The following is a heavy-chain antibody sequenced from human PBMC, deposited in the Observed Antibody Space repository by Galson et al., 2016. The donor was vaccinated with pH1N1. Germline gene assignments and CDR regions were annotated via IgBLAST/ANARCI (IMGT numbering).Heavy chain of an antibody. CDR3: ATMKAVSGPLYMDV. J-gene: IGHJ6*03. V-gene: IGHV4-39*07. CDR2: LYDRGST. CDR1: GGSVTSSSYY. Sequence: SETLSLTCTVSGGSVTSSSYYWGWIRQPPGRGLEWIGSLYDRGSTYYNSALTSRVAISIDTSKNQFSLKVDSVTAADAAVYYCATMKAVSGPLYMDVRGKGTTVTVSS. D-gene: IGHD3-22*01.